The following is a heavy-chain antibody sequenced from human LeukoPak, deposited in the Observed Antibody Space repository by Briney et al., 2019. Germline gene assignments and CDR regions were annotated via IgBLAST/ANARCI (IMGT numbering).Heavy chain of an antibody. V-gene: IGHV1-46*01. Sequence: GASVKVSCKASGYTFTSYYMHWVRQAPGQGLEWMGIINPSGGSTSYAQKFQGRVTMTRDMSTSTAYMELRSLRSDDTAVYYCARAPTIFGVVIQYNWFDPWGQGTLVTVSS. D-gene: IGHD3-3*01. CDR1: GYTFTSYY. CDR2: INPSGGST. J-gene: IGHJ5*02. CDR3: ARAPTIFGVVIQYNWFDP.